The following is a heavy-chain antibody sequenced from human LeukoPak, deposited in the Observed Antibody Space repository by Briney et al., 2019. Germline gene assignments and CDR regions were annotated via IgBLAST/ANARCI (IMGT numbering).Heavy chain of an antibody. CDR1: GGTFSSYA. J-gene: IGHJ4*02. CDR2: IIPIFGTA. V-gene: IGHV1-69*05. Sequence: SVKVSCKASGGTFSSYAISWVRQAPGQGLEWMGGIIPIFGTANYAQKFQGRVTITTDESTSTAYMELSSLRSEDTAVYYCARQSKGKQLVLDYWGQGTLVTVSS. D-gene: IGHD6-13*01. CDR3: ARQSKGKQLVLDY.